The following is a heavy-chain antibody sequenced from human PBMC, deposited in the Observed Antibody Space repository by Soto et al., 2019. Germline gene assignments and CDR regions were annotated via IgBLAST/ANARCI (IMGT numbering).Heavy chain of an antibody. J-gene: IGHJ5*01. CDR1: GFTFSSYA. V-gene: IGHV3-23*01. D-gene: IGHD2-2*01. CDR2: ISGSGGST. Sequence: GGSLRLSCAASGFTFSSYAMSWVRQAPGKGLEWVSAISGSGGSTYYADSVKGRFTISRDNSKNTLYLQMNSLRAEDTAVYYCPKSHDWDFSAASDYTNSSDSSG. CDR3: PKSHDWDFSAASDYTNSSDS.